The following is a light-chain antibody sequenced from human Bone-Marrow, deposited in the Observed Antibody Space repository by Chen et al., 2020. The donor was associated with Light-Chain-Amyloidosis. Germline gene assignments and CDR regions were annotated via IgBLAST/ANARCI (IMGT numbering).Light chain of an antibody. Sequence: SYELTQPPSVSVSPGQTARITCSGDDLPTKYAYWYQQKPGQAPVLVIHRDTEMPSGISERFSGSSSGTTATLTISGVQAEDEADYHGQSADSSGTYEVIFGGGTKLTVL. CDR3: QSADSSGTYEVI. V-gene: IGLV3-25*03. CDR1: DLPTKY. J-gene: IGLJ2*01. CDR2: RDT.